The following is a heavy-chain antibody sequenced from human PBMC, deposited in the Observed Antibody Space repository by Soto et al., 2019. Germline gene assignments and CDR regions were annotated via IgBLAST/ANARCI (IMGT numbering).Heavy chain of an antibody. V-gene: IGHV1-3*01. CDR3: ARDPDVDLPLFDL. Sequence: APVKVSCKASGYTFTSYAMHWVRQAPGQRLEWMGWINAGNGNTKYSQKFQGRVTITRDTSASTAYMELSSLRSEDTAVYYCARDPDVDLPLFDLWGRGTLVTVSS. CDR2: INAGNGNT. J-gene: IGHJ2*01. CDR1: GYTFTSYA. D-gene: IGHD3-16*01.